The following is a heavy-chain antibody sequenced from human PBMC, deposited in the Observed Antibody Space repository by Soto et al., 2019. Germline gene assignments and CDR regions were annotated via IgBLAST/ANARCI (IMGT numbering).Heavy chain of an antibody. J-gene: IGHJ6*02. V-gene: IGHV3-23*01. Sequence: EVQLLESGGGLVQPGGSLRLSCAASGFTFSSYAMSWVRQAPGKGLEWVSTISGSGGNAYYADSVKGRFTISRDNSKNTLRLQMNSLRAYDTAVYYCAKDGASGSYPPYYYYGTDVWGQGTTVTVSS. CDR3: AKDGASGSYPPYYYYGTDV. CDR2: ISGSGGNA. CDR1: GFTFSSYA. D-gene: IGHD1-26*01.